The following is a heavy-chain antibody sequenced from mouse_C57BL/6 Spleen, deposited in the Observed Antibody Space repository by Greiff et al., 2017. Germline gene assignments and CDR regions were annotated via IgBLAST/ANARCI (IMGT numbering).Heavy chain of an antibody. CDR3: ARSHHFYYGSSYDWYFDV. V-gene: IGHV1-80*01. Sequence: QVQLQQSGAELVKPGASVKISCKASGYAFSSYWMNWVKQRPGKGLEWIGQIYPGDGDTNYNGKFKGKATLTADKSSSTAYMQLSSLTSEDSAVYFCARSHHFYYGSSYDWYFDVWGTGTTVTVSS. D-gene: IGHD1-1*01. J-gene: IGHJ1*03. CDR2: IYPGDGDT. CDR1: GYAFSSYW.